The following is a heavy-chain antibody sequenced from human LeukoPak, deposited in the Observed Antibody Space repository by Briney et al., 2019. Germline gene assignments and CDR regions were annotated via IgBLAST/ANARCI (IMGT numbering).Heavy chain of an antibody. CDR3: VRSLLLLGPANWFDP. V-gene: IGHV1-18*01. J-gene: IGHJ5*02. Sequence: ASVKVSCKASGYTFTSYGISWVRQAPGQGLEWMGWISAYNGNTNYAQKLQGRVTMTTDTSTSTAYIELRSLRSDDTAVYYCVRSLLLLGPANWFDPWGQGTLVTVSS. CDR1: GYTFTSYG. CDR2: ISAYNGNT. D-gene: IGHD3-10*01.